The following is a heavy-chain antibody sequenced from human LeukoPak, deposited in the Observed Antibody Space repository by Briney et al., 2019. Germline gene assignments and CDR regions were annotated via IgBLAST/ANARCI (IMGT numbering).Heavy chain of an antibody. D-gene: IGHD6-13*01. CDR1: GGSISSGGYY. CDR3: ARAPKTGYSSSWYGQSDAFDI. CDR2: IYYSGST. Sequence: PSQTLSLTCTVSGGSISSGGYYWSWIRQHPGKGLEWIGYIYYSGSTYYNPSLKSRVTISVDTSKNQFSLRLSSVTAADTAVYYSARAPKTGYSSSWYGQSDAFDIWGQGTMVTVSS. V-gene: IGHV4-31*03. J-gene: IGHJ3*02.